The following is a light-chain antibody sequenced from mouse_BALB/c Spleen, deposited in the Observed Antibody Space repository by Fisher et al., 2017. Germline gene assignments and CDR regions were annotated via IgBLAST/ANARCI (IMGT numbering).Light chain of an antibody. CDR3: QQYSGYPLT. Sequence: DIVMTQTTALMSASPGEKVTMTCRASSSVSSSYLHWYQQKSGASPKLWIYSTSNLASGVPARFSGSGSGTSYSLTISSVEAEDAATYYCQQYSGYPLTFGGGTKLEIK. CDR1: SSVSSSY. V-gene: IGKV4-57-1*01. CDR2: STS. J-gene: IGKJ1*01.